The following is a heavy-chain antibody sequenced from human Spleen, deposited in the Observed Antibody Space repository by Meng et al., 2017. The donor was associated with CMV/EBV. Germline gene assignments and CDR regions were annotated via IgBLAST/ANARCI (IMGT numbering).Heavy chain of an antibody. CDR3: ARGAYTVTSFAEGRFDP. CDR1: GYTFTGYY. D-gene: IGHD4-11*01. CDR2: INPNSGGT. V-gene: IGHV1-2*02. J-gene: IGHJ5*02. Sequence: ASVKVSCKGSGYTFTGYYMHWVRQAPGQGLEWMGWINPNSGGTNYAQKFQGRFTISRDNADNSLYLQMSSLRAEDTATYYCARGAYTVTSFAEGRFDPWGQGILVTVSS.